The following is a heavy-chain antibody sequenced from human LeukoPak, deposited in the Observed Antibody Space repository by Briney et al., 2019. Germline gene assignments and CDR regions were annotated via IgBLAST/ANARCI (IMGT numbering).Heavy chain of an antibody. CDR1: GGSIGSYY. CDR2: IYYSGST. J-gene: IGHJ3*02. Sequence: KASETLSLTCTVSGGSIGSYYWSWIRQPPGKGLEWIGYIYYSGSTNYNPSLKSRVTISVDTSKNQFSLKLSSVTAADTAVYYCARRGYSYGYGAFDIWGQGTMVTVSS. D-gene: IGHD5-18*01. CDR3: ARRGYSYGYGAFDI. V-gene: IGHV4-59*08.